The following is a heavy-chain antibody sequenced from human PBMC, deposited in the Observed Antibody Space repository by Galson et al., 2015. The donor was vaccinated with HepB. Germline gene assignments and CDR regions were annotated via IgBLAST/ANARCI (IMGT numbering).Heavy chain of an antibody. CDR2: INPNSGGT. J-gene: IGHJ4*02. CDR3: ARAGSSSWYNFDY. Sequence: SVKVSCKASGYTFTGYYMHWVRQAPGQGLEWMGWINPNSGGTNYAQKFQGRVTMTRDSSISTAYMELSRLRSDDTAVYYCARAGSSSWYNFDYWGQGTLVTVSS. D-gene: IGHD6-13*01. V-gene: IGHV1-2*02. CDR1: GYTFTGYY.